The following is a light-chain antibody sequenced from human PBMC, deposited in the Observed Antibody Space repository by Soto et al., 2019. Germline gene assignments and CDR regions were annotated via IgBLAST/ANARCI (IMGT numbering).Light chain of an antibody. Sequence: DLQMTQSPSSLSASVGDRVTITCQASQDISNYLNWYQQKPGKAPKLLIYDASNLETRVPSRFSGSGSGTDFTCTISSLQPEDIATYYCQQYDNLPITFGQGTRLEIK. CDR1: QDISNY. CDR3: QQYDNLPIT. CDR2: DAS. V-gene: IGKV1-33*01. J-gene: IGKJ5*01.